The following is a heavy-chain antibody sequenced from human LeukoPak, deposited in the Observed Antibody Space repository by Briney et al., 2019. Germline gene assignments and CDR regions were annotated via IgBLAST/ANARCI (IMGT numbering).Heavy chain of an antibody. D-gene: IGHD4-11*01. J-gene: IGHJ6*02. Sequence: GGSLRLSCAASGFTFNTYAMSWVRQAPGKGLEWVSVIYSGGSTYYADSVKGRFTISRHNSKNTLYLQMNSLRAEDTAVYYCARDMTTPGYYGMDVWGQGTTVTVSS. CDR1: GFTFNTYA. CDR3: ARDMTTPGYYGMDV. CDR2: IYSGGST. V-gene: IGHV3-53*04.